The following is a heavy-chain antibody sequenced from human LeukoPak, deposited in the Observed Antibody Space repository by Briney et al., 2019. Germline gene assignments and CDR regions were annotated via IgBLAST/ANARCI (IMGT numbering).Heavy chain of an antibody. CDR1: GYTFTGYY. J-gene: IGHJ2*01. V-gene: IGHV1-2*02. D-gene: IGHD3-3*01. Sequence: GASVKVSCKASGYTFTGYYMHWVRQAPGQGLEWIGWINPNSGGTNYAQKFQGRVTMTRDTSISTAYMELSRLRSDDTAVYYCARVLTPSFGVVSSHIYWYFDLWGRGTLVTVSS. CDR3: ARVLTPSFGVVSSHIYWYFDL. CDR2: INPNSGGT.